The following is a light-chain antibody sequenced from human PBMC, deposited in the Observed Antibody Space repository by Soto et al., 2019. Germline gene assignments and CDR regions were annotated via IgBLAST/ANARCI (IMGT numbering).Light chain of an antibody. CDR1: SSNIGRNT. J-gene: IGLJ2*01. V-gene: IGLV1-44*01. Sequence: QSGLTQPPSASGTPGPRIILSCSGSSSNIGRNTVNWYQYLPGTAPKVLIYRNSHRPSGVPDRFSGSQSGSSASLAIDGLQSEDEADYYCAVWDDNLRAVVFGGGTKLTV. CDR2: RNS. CDR3: AVWDDNLRAVV.